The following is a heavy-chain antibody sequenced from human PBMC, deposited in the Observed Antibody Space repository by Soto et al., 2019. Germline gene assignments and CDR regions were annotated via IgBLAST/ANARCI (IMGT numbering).Heavy chain of an antibody. J-gene: IGHJ6*02. Sequence: EALVKVSCKASGYTFTSYAMHWVRQAPGQRLEWMGWINAGNGNTKYSQKLQGRVTMTTDTSTSTAYMELRSLRSDDTAVYYCARDGVGGLDYYYYYGMDVWGQGTTVTVSS. D-gene: IGHD3-3*01. CDR3: ARDGVGGLDYYYYYGMDV. CDR1: GYTFTSYA. CDR2: INAGNGNT. V-gene: IGHV1-3*01.